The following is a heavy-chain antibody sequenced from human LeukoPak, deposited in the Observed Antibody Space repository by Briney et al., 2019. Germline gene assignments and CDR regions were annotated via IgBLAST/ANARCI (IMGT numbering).Heavy chain of an antibody. J-gene: IGHJ4*02. CDR1: GFTFSSYA. D-gene: IGHD1-1*01. V-gene: IGHV3-23*01. CDR3: AQVLEPIYYYFDY. Sequence: GGSLRLSWAASGFTFSSYAMGWVRQAPGKGREWVSAVSGRGGRKYYAAFVKGPFTIYRDNSQNTLYLQMDSLRAEDTAVYYCAQVLEPIYYYFDYWGQGTLVTVSS. CDR2: VSGRGGRK.